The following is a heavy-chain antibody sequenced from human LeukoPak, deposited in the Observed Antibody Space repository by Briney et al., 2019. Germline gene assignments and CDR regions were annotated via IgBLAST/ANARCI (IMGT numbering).Heavy chain of an antibody. CDR3: ARDGGYRSDYHYMDV. D-gene: IGHD5-12*01. V-gene: IGHV3-30*02. Sequence: PGGSLRLSCRTSGFTFINYGMHWVRQTPAKGLEWAAFIRYDGSNKYYTESVKGRFTISRDNSKNTLSLEMNGLRTEDTGIYYCARDGGYRSDYHYMDVWGKGTTVTVSS. J-gene: IGHJ6*03. CDR2: IRYDGSNK. CDR1: GFTFINYG.